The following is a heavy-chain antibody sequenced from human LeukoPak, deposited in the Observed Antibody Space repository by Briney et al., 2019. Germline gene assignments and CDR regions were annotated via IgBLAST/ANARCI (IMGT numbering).Heavy chain of an antibody. CDR2: IKSKTDGGTT. CDR3: TTKPLPYSSGWYSDY. D-gene: IGHD6-19*01. J-gene: IGHJ4*02. V-gene: IGHV3-15*01. CDR1: GFTFSNAW. Sequence: GGSLRLSCAASGFTFSNAWMSWVRQAPGKGLEWVGRIKSKTDGGTTDYAAPVKGRFTISRDDSKNTLYLQMNSLKTEDTAVYYCTTKPLPYSSGWYSDYWGQGTLVTVSS.